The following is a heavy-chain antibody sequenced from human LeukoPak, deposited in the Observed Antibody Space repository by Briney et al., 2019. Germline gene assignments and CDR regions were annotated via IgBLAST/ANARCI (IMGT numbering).Heavy chain of an antibody. Sequence: SGTLSLTCAVSGGSISSGNWCSWVRQPPAKGLEWSGEIYHSGSTNYNPSLTSRVTISVDKSKNQFSLKLSSVTAADTAVYYCARARANYGPRDNWFDPWGQGTLVTVSS. CDR2: IYHSGST. CDR3: ARARANYGPRDNWFDP. V-gene: IGHV4-4*02. D-gene: IGHD4/OR15-4a*01. CDR1: GGSISSGNW. J-gene: IGHJ5*02.